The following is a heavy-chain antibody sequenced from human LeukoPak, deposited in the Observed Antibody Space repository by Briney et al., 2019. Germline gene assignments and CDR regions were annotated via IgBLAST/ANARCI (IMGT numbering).Heavy chain of an antibody. J-gene: IGHJ4*02. CDR3: ARVSPFDY. CDR2: FYSGGST. V-gene: IGHV3-66*01. CDR1: RFTLSSNY. Sequence: PGGSLRLSCVASRFTLSSNYMSGVRQAPGKGLEWLSVFYSGGSTYYADSVNGRFTMSRDNSKNTLYLQMNGLRVEDTAVYYCARVSPFDYWGQGTQVTVSS.